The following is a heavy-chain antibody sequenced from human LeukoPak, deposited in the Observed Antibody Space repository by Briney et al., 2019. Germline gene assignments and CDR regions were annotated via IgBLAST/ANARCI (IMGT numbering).Heavy chain of an antibody. V-gene: IGHV3-20*04. J-gene: IGHJ4*02. CDR3: ARDRGSSGWEMIDY. D-gene: IGHD6-19*01. CDR1: GFTFDDYG. CDR2: INWNGGST. Sequence: PGGSLRLSCAASGFTFDDYGMSWVRQAPGKGLEWVSGINWNGGSTGYADSVKGRFTISRDNAKNSLYLQMNSLRAEETALYSCARDRGSSGWEMIDYWGQGTLVTVSS.